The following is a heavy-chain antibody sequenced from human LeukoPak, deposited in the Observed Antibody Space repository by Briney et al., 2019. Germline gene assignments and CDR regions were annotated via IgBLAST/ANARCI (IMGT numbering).Heavy chain of an antibody. J-gene: IGHJ4*02. CDR1: GYSFTSQW. V-gene: IGHV5-51*01. D-gene: IGHD6-13*01. Sequence: GESLKISCKGSGYSFTSQWIGWVRQMPGKGLEWMGIIYPGDSDTRYSPSFQGQVTISADKSISTAYLQWSSLKASDTAVYYCARPSYRNSWYYFDYWGQGTLVTVSS. CDR3: ARPSYRNSWYYFDY. CDR2: IYPGDSDT.